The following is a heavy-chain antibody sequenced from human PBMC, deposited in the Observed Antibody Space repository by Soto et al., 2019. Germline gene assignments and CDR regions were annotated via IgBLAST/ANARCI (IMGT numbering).Heavy chain of an antibody. CDR2: ISGSGGST. D-gene: IGHD6-13*01. CDR1: GFTFSSYA. CDR3: AKDLSRYSSSWSAGGEYFQH. Sequence: EVQLLESGGGLVQPGGSLRLSCAASGFTFSSYAMSWVRQAPGKGLEWVSAISGSGGSTYYADSVKGRFTISRDNSKNTLYLQMNSLRAEDTAVYYCAKDLSRYSSSWSAGGEYFQHLGQGTLVTVSS. J-gene: IGHJ1*01. V-gene: IGHV3-23*01.